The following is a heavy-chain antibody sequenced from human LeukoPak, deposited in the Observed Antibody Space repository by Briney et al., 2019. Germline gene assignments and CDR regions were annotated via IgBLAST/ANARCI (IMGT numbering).Heavy chain of an antibody. Sequence: SETLSLTCAVYGGSFSGYYWSWIRQPPGKGLEWIGEINHSGSTNYNPSLKSRVTISVGTSKNQFSLKLSSVTAADTAVYYCARVFCSGGSCKPYYFDYWGQGTLVTVSS. V-gene: IGHV4-34*01. D-gene: IGHD2-15*01. J-gene: IGHJ4*02. CDR2: INHSGST. CDR1: GGSFSGYY. CDR3: ARVFCSGGSCKPYYFDY.